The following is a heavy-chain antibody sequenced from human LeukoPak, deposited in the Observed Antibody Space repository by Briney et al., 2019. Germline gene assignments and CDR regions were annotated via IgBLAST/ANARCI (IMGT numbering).Heavy chain of an antibody. CDR1: GYTFTGYY. V-gene: IGHV1-2*04. Sequence: ASVKVSCKASGYTFTGYYMHWVRQAPGQGLEWVGWINPNSGGTNYAQKFQGWVTMTRDTSISTAYMELSRLRSDDTAVYYCARAGATLIVGATRRPFDYWGQGTLVTVSS. D-gene: IGHD1-26*01. J-gene: IGHJ4*02. CDR2: INPNSGGT. CDR3: ARAGATLIVGATRRPFDY.